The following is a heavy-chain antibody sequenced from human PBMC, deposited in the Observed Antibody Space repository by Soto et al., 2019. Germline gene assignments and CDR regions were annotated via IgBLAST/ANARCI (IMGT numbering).Heavy chain of an antibody. D-gene: IGHD4-17*01. Sequence: QVQLQESGPGLVKPSETLSLTCTVSGGSVSSGSYYWSWIRQPPGKGLEWIGYIYYSGSTNYNPSLKSRVTISVDTSKNQFSLKLSSVTAADTAVYYCARHDYWTVYWGQGTLVTVSS. CDR2: IYYSGST. CDR3: ARHDYWTVY. CDR1: GGSVSSGSYY. V-gene: IGHV4-61*01. J-gene: IGHJ4*02.